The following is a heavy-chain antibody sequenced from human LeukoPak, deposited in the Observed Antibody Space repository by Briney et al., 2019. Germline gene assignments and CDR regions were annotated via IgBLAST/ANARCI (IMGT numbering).Heavy chain of an antibody. CDR1: GASLSSYY. Sequence: PSEALSLTCGVSGASLSSYYWDWLRQPPGKGLEWLGYISDTGKTDSNPSLKSRVSISLDTSKKQFSLRLRSVTAADSAVYYCATGYYEPCATWGPGTLVTVSS. CDR3: ATGYYEPCAT. V-gene: IGHV4-59*01. CDR2: ISDTGKT. D-gene: IGHD1-26*01. J-gene: IGHJ5*02.